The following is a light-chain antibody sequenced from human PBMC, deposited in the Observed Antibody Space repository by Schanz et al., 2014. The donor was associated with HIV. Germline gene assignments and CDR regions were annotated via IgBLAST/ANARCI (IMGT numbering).Light chain of an antibody. J-gene: IGLJ2*01. Sequence: QSALTQPASVSGSPGQSITISCTGTSSDIGNYNLVSWFQHHPGEAPKIMIFEVRKRPSGVSGRFSGSKSGNTASLTISGLQPEDEAEYXCXXXXXXXXXWIFGGGTKLTVL. CDR1: SSDIGNYNL. V-gene: IGLV2-23*02. CDR3: XXXXXXXXXWI. CDR2: EVR.